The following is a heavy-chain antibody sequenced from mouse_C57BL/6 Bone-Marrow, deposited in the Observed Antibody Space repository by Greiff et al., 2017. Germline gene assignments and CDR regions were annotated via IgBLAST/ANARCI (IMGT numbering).Heavy chain of an antibody. J-gene: IGHJ3*01. Sequence: QVQLQQSGAELMKPGASVKLSCKATGYTFTGYWIEWVKQRPGHGLEWIGEILPGSGSTNYNEKFKGKATFTADTSSNTAYMQLSSLTTDDSAIYYCGREIYDDYDDWFAYWGQGTLVTVSA. D-gene: IGHD2-4*01. CDR1: GYTFTGYW. V-gene: IGHV1-9*01. CDR3: GREIYDDYDDWFAY. CDR2: ILPGSGST.